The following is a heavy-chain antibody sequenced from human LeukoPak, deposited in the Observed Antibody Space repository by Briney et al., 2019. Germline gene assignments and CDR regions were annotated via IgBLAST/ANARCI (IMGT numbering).Heavy chain of an antibody. J-gene: IGHJ4*02. Sequence: SETLSLTCAVYGGSFSGYYWSWIRQPPGKGLEWIGEINHSGSTNYNPSLKSRVTISVDTSKNQFSLKLSSVTAADTAVYYCARIRRALQTYCSGGSCYAAPYYFDYWGQRTLVTVSS. CDR1: GGSFSGYY. D-gene: IGHD2-15*01. CDR3: ARIRRALQTYCSGGSCYAAPYYFDY. V-gene: IGHV4-34*01. CDR2: INHSGST.